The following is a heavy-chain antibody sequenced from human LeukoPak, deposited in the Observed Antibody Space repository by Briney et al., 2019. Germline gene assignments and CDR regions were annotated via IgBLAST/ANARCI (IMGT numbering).Heavy chain of an antibody. CDR2: ISRSSSYI. CDR3: ASGYCSSTSCYPFDY. CDR1: GFTFSTYS. J-gene: IGHJ4*02. Sequence: PGGSLRLSCVASGFTFSTYSMNWVRQAPGKGLEWVSSISRSSSYIYYADSVKGRFTISRDNAKNSLYLQMNSLRAEDTAVYYCASGYCSSTSCYPFDYWGQGTLVTVSS. V-gene: IGHV3-21*01. D-gene: IGHD2-2*01.